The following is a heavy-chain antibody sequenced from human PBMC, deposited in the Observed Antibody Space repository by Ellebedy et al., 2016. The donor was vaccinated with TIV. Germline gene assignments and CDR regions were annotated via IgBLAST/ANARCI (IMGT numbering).Heavy chain of an antibody. D-gene: IGHD3-22*01. J-gene: IGHJ4*02. CDR1: GFTFSSYA. V-gene: IGHV3-23*01. CDR3: AKGRGGGSDSSAPRYYFDY. Sequence: GESLKISCAASGFTFSSYAMSWVRQAPGKGLEWVSTISHTGGRTYYADSVGGRFIISRDNSKRTVYLQMNSLRAEDTAVYYCAKGRGGGSDSSAPRYYFDYWGLGTLVTVSS. CDR2: ISHTGGRT.